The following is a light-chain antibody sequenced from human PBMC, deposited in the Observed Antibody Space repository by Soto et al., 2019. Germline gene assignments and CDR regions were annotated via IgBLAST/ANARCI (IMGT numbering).Light chain of an antibody. J-gene: IGLJ1*01. V-gene: IGLV2-14*01. CDR3: SSYTSSSPYV. CDR2: EVT. Sequence: QSALTQPASVSGSPGQPITISCTGTSSDVGSYNFVSWYQQHPGKAPKLMIYEVTTRPSGVSNRFSGSKSGNTASLTISGLQAEDEADYYCSSYTSSSPYVFGTGTKVTV. CDR1: SSDVGSYNF.